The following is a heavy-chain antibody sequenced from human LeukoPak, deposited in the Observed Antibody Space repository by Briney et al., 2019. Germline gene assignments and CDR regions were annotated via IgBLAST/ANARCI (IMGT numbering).Heavy chain of an antibody. J-gene: IGHJ4*02. CDR2: IKKDGSET. CDR1: GFTFSSYW. Sequence: GGSLRLSCAASGFTFSSYWMSWVRQAPGKGLEWVPNIKKDGSETYYVHSVKGRFTISRDNAKSSLYLQMNSLRAEDTAVYYCASSLGYWGQGTLVTVSS. V-gene: IGHV3-7*01. CDR3: ASSLGY. D-gene: IGHD6-6*01.